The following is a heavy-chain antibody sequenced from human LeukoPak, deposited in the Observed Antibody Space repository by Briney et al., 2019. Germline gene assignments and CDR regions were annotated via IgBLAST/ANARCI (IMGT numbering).Heavy chain of an antibody. CDR3: ARLSPWVRGVYYGMDV. CDR2: IYYSGST. J-gene: IGHJ6*02. V-gene: IGHV4-59*08. CDR1: GGSISRYY. Sequence: PSGPLSLTCTVSGGSISRYYWTWIRQPPGKGLEWIGYIYYSGSTNYNPSLKSRVTISVDTSKNQFSLKLSSVTAADTAVYYCARLSPWVRGVYYGMDVWGQGTTVTVSS. D-gene: IGHD3-10*01.